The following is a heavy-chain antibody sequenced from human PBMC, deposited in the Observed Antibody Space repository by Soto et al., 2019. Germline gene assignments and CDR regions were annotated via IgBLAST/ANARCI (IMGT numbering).Heavy chain of an antibody. V-gene: IGHV1-69*13. J-gene: IGHJ4*02. Sequence: SVNVSSEASGGTISSYALWWLRQAPGQGLEWMGGIIPIFGTANYAQKFQGRVTITADESTSTAYMELSSLRSEDTAVYYCARNPLRLYCFDYWGQGTLVTVSS. CDR2: IIPIFGTA. CDR3: ARNPLRLYCFDY. CDR1: GGTISSYA.